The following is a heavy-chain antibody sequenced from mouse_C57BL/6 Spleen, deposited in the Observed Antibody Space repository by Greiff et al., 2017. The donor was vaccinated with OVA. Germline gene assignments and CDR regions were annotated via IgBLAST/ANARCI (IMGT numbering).Heavy chain of an antibody. CDR1: GYTFTDYY. V-gene: IGHV1-26*01. D-gene: IGHD4-1*01. CDR3: ARDWGGGY. Sequence: VQLQQSGPELVKPGASVKISCKASGYTFTDYYMNWVKQSHGKSLEWIGDINPNNGGTSYNQKFKGKATLTVDKSSSTAYMELRSLTSEDSAVYYCARDWGGGYWGQGTTLTVSS. J-gene: IGHJ2*01. CDR2: INPNNGGT.